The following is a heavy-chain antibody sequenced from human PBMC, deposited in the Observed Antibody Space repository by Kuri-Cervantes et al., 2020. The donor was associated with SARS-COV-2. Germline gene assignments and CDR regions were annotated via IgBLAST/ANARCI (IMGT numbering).Heavy chain of an antibody. J-gene: IGHJ6*03. CDR1: GGSISSGGYS. V-gene: IGHV4-30-2*03. D-gene: IGHD3-3*01. Sequence: SQTLSLTCAVSGGSISSGGYSWSWIRQPPGKGLEWIGYIYHSGSTYYNPSLKSRVTISVDTSKNQFSLKLSSVTAADTAVYYCARRAKMLRFLEWFPGYMDVWGKGTTVTVSS. CDR3: ARRAKMLRFLEWFPGYMDV. CDR2: IYHSGST.